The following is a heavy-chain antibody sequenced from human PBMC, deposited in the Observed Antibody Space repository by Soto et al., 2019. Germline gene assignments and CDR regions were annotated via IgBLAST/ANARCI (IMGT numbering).Heavy chain of an antibody. J-gene: IGHJ6*02. CDR3: AKAINPLGGQCDFWSGRDYYYYYGMDV. CDR1: GFTFSSYA. CDR2: ISGSGGST. Sequence: GGSLRLSCAASGFTFSSYAMSWVRQAPGKGLEWFSAISGSGGSTYYADSVKGRFTISRDNSKNTLYLQMNSLRAEATAVYYCAKAINPLGGQCDFWSGRDYYYYYGMDVWGQGTTVTVSS. V-gene: IGHV3-23*01. D-gene: IGHD3-3*01.